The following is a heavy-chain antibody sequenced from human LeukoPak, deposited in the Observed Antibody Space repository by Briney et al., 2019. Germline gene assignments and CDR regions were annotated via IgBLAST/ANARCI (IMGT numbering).Heavy chain of an antibody. V-gene: IGHV1-18*01. CDR3: ARDRFRAGQQLATPRNNWFDP. Sequence: ASVKVSCKASGYTFSSYGISWVRQAPGQGLEWMGWISVYNGNTNYAQNVQGRVTMTTDTSTSTASMELRSLRSDDTAVYYCARDRFRAGQQLATPRNNWFDPWGQGTLVTVSS. D-gene: IGHD6-13*01. CDR2: ISVYNGNT. J-gene: IGHJ5*02. CDR1: GYTFSSYG.